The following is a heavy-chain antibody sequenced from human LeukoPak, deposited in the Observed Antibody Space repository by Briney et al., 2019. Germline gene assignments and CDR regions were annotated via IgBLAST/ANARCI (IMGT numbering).Heavy chain of an antibody. CDR1: GYSFTTYN. D-gene: IGHD2-15*01. Sequence: ASVKVSCKASGYSFTTYNVHWVRQAPGQGLEWMGIINPTDGSTSYAQNFQGRLTVTRDTSTSTVYMELSSLRSEDTAVYYCARVSDIVYSRGFDLWGQGTLVTVSS. CDR2: INPTDGST. J-gene: IGHJ5*02. CDR3: ARVSDIVYSRGFDL. V-gene: IGHV1-46*01.